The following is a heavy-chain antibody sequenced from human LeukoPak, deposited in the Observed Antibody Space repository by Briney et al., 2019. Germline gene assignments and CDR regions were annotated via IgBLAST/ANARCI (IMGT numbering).Heavy chain of an antibody. CDR1: GFPFSSYG. CDR3: ARGPNSNWSGLDF. CDR2: IWYDGSNK. J-gene: IGHJ4*02. Sequence: GSLRLSCAASGFPFSSYGMHWVRQAPGKGLEWVALIWYDGSNKYYADSVKGRLTVSRDNAKNTLYLQVNNLRAEDTAVYYCARGPNSNWSGLDFWGQGTLLTVSS. D-gene: IGHD6-6*01. V-gene: IGHV3-33*03.